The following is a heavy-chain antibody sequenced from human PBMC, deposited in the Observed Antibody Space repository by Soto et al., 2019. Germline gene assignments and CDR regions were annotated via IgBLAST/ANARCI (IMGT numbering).Heavy chain of an antibody. CDR3: ARGVLRNWNYYYMDV. Sequence: SETLSLTCAVSGASIGDTYWWSWVRQPPGKGLEWIGYIYYSGSTNYNPSLKSRVTISVDTSKNQFSLKLSSVTAADTAVYYCARGVLRNWNYYYMDVWGKGTTVTVSS. D-gene: IGHD1-1*01. V-gene: IGHV4-59*08. J-gene: IGHJ6*03. CDR2: IYYSGST. CDR1: GASIGDTYW.